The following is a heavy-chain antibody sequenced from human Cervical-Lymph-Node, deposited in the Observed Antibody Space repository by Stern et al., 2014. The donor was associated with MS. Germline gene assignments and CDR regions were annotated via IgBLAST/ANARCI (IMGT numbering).Heavy chain of an antibody. CDR3: ARQTTAWASDV. Sequence: EVEKVQSGAELIRPGESLKISCKGSGYKFSIYWIAWVRQMPGKGLEWMGIIYPGDSEPRYSPSFQGQVSMSADKSTSTAYLQWSSLNASDTAMYFCARQTTAWASDVWGQGTLVTVSS. CDR1: GYKFSIYW. V-gene: IGHV5-51*01. J-gene: IGHJ4*02. CDR2: IYPGDSEP. D-gene: IGHD1-14*01.